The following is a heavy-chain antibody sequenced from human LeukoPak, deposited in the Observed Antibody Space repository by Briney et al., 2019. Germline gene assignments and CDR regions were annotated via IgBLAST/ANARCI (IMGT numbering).Heavy chain of an antibody. CDR2: ITSGGGST. V-gene: IGHV3-23*01. Sequence: GASLRLSCAASGFTFSSYGMSWVRQAPGKGLEWVSGITSGGGSTYYADSVKGRFIASRDTSKNTLYLQMNSLRAEDTAVYYCAKDHGTAVAGFYYWGQGTLVTVSS. J-gene: IGHJ4*02. CDR1: GFTFSSYG. CDR3: AKDHGTAVAGFYY. D-gene: IGHD6-19*01.